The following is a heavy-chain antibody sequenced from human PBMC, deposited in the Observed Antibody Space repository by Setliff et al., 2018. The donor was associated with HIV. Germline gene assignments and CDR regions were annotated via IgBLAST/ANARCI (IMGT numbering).Heavy chain of an antibody. V-gene: IGHV3-21*04. J-gene: IGHJ4*02. CDR1: GFTFSSYT. Sequence: PGGSLRLSCAASGFTFSSYTMNWVRQAPGKGLEWVSSISYSTGYIYYADSVKGRFTISRDNSGNTLFLQMDSLRAEDTAIYYCATLRIDYFDYWGQGTLVTVSS. CDR2: ISYSTGYI. D-gene: IGHD3-3*01. CDR3: ATLRIDYFDY.